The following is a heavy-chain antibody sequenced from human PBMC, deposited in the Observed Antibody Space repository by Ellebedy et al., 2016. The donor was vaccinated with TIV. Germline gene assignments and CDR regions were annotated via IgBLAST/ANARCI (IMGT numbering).Heavy chain of an antibody. Sequence: GESLKISCATSDFNLRSFWMSWVRQAPGKGLEWVANMNQVGSEKYYVDSVKGRFTISRDNAQNSLYLHMNNLRAEDTAVYYCARDPNSPGDTGYGDYWGQGVVVTVST. V-gene: IGHV3-7*03. J-gene: IGHJ4*02. CDR3: ARDPNSPGDTGYGDY. D-gene: IGHD5-12*01. CDR2: MNQVGSEK. CDR1: DFNLRSFW.